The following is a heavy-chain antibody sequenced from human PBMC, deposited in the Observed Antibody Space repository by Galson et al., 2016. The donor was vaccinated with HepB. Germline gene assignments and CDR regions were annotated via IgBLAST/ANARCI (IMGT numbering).Heavy chain of an antibody. V-gene: IGHV3-48*02. Sequence: SLRHSCAASGFTFTTYSMNWVRQTPGKGLEWVSYIGSSASPIYYADSVKGRFTISRDNAKNSLYLQMNSLRDEDTAVYYCVRVGREDYGGKTFGFDYWGQGTLVTVSS. CDR3: VRVGREDYGGKTFGFDY. D-gene: IGHD4-23*01. CDR2: IGSSASPI. CDR1: GFTFTTYS. J-gene: IGHJ4*02.